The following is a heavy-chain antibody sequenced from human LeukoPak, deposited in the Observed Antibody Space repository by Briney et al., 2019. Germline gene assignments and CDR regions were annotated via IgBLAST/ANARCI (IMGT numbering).Heavy chain of an antibody. Sequence: GGSLRLSCAASGFTFSNYAMSWVRRAPGKGLEWVSAISDSGGATNCADSVKGRFTISRDNSKNTLYLQMNSLRAVDTAVYYCAKRSCGGGSCNFDYWGQGTLVTVSS. CDR2: ISDSGGAT. V-gene: IGHV3-23*01. D-gene: IGHD2-15*01. CDR3: AKRSCGGGSCNFDY. J-gene: IGHJ4*02. CDR1: GFTFSNYA.